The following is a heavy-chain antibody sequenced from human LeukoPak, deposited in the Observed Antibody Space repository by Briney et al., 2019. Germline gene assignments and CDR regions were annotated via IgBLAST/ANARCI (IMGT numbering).Heavy chain of an antibody. V-gene: IGHV4-38-2*01. D-gene: IGHD6-13*01. CDR3: ARTGLAAVGGGADY. Sequence: SETLSRTSAVSGYSISSGYYWGWIRQPPGKGLEWIGSIYHGRGIYYNPSLRSRVTISEDTPKSQFFLRLNSVTAADTAVYYCARTGLAAVGGGADYWGQGTLVTVSS. CDR1: GYSISSGYY. J-gene: IGHJ4*02. CDR2: IYHGRGI.